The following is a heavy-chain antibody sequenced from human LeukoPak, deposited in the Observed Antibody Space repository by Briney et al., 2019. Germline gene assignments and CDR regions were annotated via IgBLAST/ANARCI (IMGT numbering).Heavy chain of an antibody. V-gene: IGHV1-58*02. Sequence: SVKVSCKASGFTFSKSAMQWVRQARGQRLEWIGWIVVGSGNTNYARKFQERVTITRDMSTSTAYMELSSLRSEDTAVYYCAADRIAVAGYWYFDLWGRGTLVTVSS. CDR3: AADRIAVAGYWYFDL. CDR2: IVVGSGNT. J-gene: IGHJ2*01. CDR1: GFTFSKSA. D-gene: IGHD6-19*01.